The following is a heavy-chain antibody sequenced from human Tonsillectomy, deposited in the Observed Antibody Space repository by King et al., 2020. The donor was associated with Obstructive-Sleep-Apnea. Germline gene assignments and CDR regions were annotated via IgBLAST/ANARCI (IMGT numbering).Heavy chain of an antibody. CDR3: TAELLWFGELLDY. CDR2: IKSKTDGGTT. CDR1: GFTFSNAW. V-gene: IGHV3-15*01. D-gene: IGHD3-10*01. Sequence: VQLVESGGGLVKPGGSLRLSCAASGFTFSNAWMSWVRQAPGKGLEWVGRIKSKTDGGTTDYAAPVKGRFTISRDDSKNTLYLQMNSLKTEDTAVYYWTAELLWFGELLDYWGQGTLVTVSS. J-gene: IGHJ4*02.